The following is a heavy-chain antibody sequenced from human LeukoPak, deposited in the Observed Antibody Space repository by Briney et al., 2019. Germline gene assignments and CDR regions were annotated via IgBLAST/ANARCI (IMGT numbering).Heavy chain of an antibody. CDR1: GYTFTSYD. CDR2: MNPNSGNT. D-gene: IGHD2-15*01. CDR3: ARRHGRCSDGSCYYPDY. Sequence: ASVKVSCKASGYTFTSYDINWVRQATGQGLEWMGWMNPNSGNTGYAQKLQGRVTMTGNSSITTASMELSSLRSEDTAVYYCARRHGRCSDGSCYYPDYWGQGTLVTVSS. J-gene: IGHJ4*02. V-gene: IGHV1-8*01.